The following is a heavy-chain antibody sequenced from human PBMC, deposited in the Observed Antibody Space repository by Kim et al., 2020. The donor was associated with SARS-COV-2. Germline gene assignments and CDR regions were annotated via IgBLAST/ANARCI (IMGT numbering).Heavy chain of an antibody. D-gene: IGHD3-3*01. CDR3: VRGPCDLWSGHPHYYYY. V-gene: IGHV3-30*04. CDR1: GFTFSSYA. Sequence: GGSLRLSCAASGFTFSSYAMHWVRQAPGKGLEWVAVISYDGSNKYYVDSVKGRFTISRDNSKNTLYLQMNSLRAEDTAVYYCVRGPCDLWSGHPHYYYY. J-gene: IGHJ6*01. CDR2: ISYDGSNK.